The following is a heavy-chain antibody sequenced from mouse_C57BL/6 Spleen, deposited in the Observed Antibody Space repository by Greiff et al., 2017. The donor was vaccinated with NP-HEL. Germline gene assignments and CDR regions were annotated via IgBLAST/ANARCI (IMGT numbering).Heavy chain of an antibody. D-gene: IGHD1-1*01. CDR1: GYTFTSYW. CDR3: ARSFITTERFAY. V-gene: IGHV1-64*01. Sequence: QVQLKQPGAELVKPGASVKLSCKASGYTFTSYWMHWVKQRPGQGLEWIGMIHPNSGSTNYNEKFKSKATLTVDKSSSTAYMQLSSLTSEDSAVYYCARSFITTERFAYWGQGTLVTVSA. J-gene: IGHJ3*01. CDR2: IHPNSGST.